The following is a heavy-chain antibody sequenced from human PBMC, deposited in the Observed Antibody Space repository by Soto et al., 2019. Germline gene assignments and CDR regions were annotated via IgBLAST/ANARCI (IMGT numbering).Heavy chain of an antibody. CDR3: TRPILAAAGPGSNWYFDL. J-gene: IGHJ2*01. V-gene: IGHV3-73*01. Sequence: GGSLRLSCAASGVTFSGSAMHWVRQASGKGLEWVGRIRSKANSYATAYAASVKGRFTISRDDSKNTAYLQMNSLTTEDTAVYYCTRPILAAAGPGSNWYFDLWGRGTLVTVSS. D-gene: IGHD6-13*01. CDR1: GVTFSGSA. CDR2: IRSKANSYAT.